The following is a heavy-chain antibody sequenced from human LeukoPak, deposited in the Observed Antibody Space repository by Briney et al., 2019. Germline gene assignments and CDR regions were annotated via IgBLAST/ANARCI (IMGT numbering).Heavy chain of an antibody. V-gene: IGHV4-34*01. Sequence: SETLSLTCAVYGGSFSGYYWSWIRQPPGKGLEWIGEINHSGSTNYNPSLKSRVTISVDTSKNQFSLKLSSVTAADTAVYYCARTKPTWYYYYYMDVWGKGTTVTISS. CDR2: INHSGST. CDR3: ARTKPTWYYYYYMDV. J-gene: IGHJ6*03. CDR1: GGSFSGYY.